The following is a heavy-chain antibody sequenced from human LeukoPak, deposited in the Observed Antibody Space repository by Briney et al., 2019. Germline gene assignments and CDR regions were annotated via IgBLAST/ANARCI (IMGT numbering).Heavy chain of an antibody. CDR2: IYSSGSA. CDR3: ARNYGSGSHFDY. D-gene: IGHD3-10*01. Sequence: SETLSLTCTVSGGSISNYYWSWIRQPAGKGLEWVGRIYSSGSASYNPSLKSRATMSIDTSKNQFSLNLTSVTAADTAVYYCARNYGSGSHFDYWGQGTLVTVSS. V-gene: IGHV4-4*07. CDR1: GGSISNYY. J-gene: IGHJ4*02.